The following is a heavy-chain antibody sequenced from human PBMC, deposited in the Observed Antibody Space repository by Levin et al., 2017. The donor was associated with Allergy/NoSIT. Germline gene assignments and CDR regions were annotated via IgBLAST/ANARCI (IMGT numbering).Heavy chain of an antibody. CDR1: GYSFTSYW. J-gene: IGHJ4*02. V-gene: IGHV5-51*01. CDR2: IYPGDSDT. Sequence: GESLKISCKGSGYSFTSYWIGWVRQMPGKGLEWMGIIYPGDSDTRYSPSFQGQVTISADKSISTAYLQWSSLKASDTAMYYCARQGGAAASRYYGSGSSYDYWGQGTLVTVSS. D-gene: IGHD3-10*01. CDR3: ARQGGAAASRYYGSGSSYDY.